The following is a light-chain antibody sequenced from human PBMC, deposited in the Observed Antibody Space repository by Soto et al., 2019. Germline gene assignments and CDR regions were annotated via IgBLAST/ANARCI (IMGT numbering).Light chain of an antibody. J-gene: IGKJ5*01. CDR3: QGRSNWAWT. CDR1: QSVGTY. Sequence: EIVLTQSPATLSLPPGERATLSCRASQSVGTYSAWYQHKPGQAPRLLIYDASNRATGIPARFSGGGSGTDFTLTISSLEPEDFAVYYCQGRSNWAWTFGQGTRLEIK. V-gene: IGKV3-11*01. CDR2: DAS.